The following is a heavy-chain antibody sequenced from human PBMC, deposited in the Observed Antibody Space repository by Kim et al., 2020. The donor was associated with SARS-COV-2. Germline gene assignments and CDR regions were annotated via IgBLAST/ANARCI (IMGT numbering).Heavy chain of an antibody. CDR3: AKDRRLLWFGELLAY. Sequence: GGSLRLSCAASGFTFSSYGMHWVRQAPGKGLEWVAVISYDGSNKYYADSVKGRFTISRDNSKNTLYLQMNSLRAEDTAVYYCAKDRRLLWFGELLAYWGQGTLVTVSS. CDR2: ISYDGSNK. V-gene: IGHV3-30*18. CDR1: GFTFSSYG. D-gene: IGHD3-10*01. J-gene: IGHJ4*02.